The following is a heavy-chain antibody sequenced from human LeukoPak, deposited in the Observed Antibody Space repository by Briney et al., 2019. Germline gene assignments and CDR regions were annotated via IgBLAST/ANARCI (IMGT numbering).Heavy chain of an antibody. CDR2: IYSGGST. V-gene: IGHV3-66*04. J-gene: IGHJ4*02. CDR3: ARQYSVSTPIDY. D-gene: IGHD2-21*01. Sequence: GGSLRLSCAASGFIVSSKYMSWVRQAPGKGLEWVSVIYSGGSTHYADSVKGRFTISRDNAKNSLYLQMNSLGAEDTAVYYCARQYSVSTPIDYWGQGTLVTVS. CDR1: GFIVSSKY.